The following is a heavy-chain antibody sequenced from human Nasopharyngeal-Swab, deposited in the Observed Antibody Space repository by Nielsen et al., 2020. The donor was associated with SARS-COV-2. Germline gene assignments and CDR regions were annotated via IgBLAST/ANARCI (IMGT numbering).Heavy chain of an antibody. V-gene: IGHV3-30*18. CDR3: AKLILYCSGGSCSFDY. Sequence: LSLTCAASGFTFSSYGMHWVRQAPGKGLEWVAVISYDGSNKYYADSVKGRFTISRDNSKNTLYLQMNSLRAEDTAVYYCAKLILYCSGGSCSFDYWGQGTLVTVSS. J-gene: IGHJ4*02. CDR2: ISYDGSNK. D-gene: IGHD2-15*01. CDR1: GFTFSSYG.